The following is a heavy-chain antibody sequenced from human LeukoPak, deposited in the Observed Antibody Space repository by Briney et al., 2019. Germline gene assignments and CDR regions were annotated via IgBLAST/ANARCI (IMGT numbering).Heavy chain of an antibody. CDR1: GFTFSSYA. V-gene: IGHV3-23*01. D-gene: IGHD3-9*01. Sequence: GSLRLSCAASGFTFSSYAMSWVRQAPGKGLEWVSAISGGGGSTYYADSVKGRFTISRDNSKNTLYLQMNSLRAEDTAVYYCAKDSNVLRYFDWLFQPFDYWGQGTLVTVSS. J-gene: IGHJ4*02. CDR2: ISGGGGST. CDR3: AKDSNVLRYFDWLFQPFDY.